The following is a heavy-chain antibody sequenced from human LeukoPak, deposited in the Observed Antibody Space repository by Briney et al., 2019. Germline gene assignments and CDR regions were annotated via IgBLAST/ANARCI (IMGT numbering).Heavy chain of an antibody. CDR3: ARGPWRSGWYGDY. V-gene: IGHV4-34*01. CDR2: NNHIGRQ. J-gene: IGHJ4*02. Sequence: AETLSLTCAVYGGSFSGYYWSWIRQPPGKGLEWIGDNNHIGRQNLNPSLKSRVTLSVDTSKNQFSLKLSSVTAADTAVYYCARGPWRSGWYGDYWGQGSLVTVS. D-gene: IGHD6-19*01. CDR1: GGSFSGYY.